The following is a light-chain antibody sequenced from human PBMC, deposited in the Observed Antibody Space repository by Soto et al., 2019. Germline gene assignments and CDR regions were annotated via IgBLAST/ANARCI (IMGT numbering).Light chain of an antibody. Sequence: DIVMTQSPLSLPVTPGEPASISCRSSQSLLHSNGYNYLDWYLQKPGQSPQLLIYLGSNRASGVPDRFSGGGSRRDFTLRISRVEAEDVGVYYCMQALQTPYTFGQGTKLEIK. J-gene: IGKJ2*01. CDR2: LGS. CDR1: QSLLHSNGYNY. CDR3: MQALQTPYT. V-gene: IGKV2-28*01.